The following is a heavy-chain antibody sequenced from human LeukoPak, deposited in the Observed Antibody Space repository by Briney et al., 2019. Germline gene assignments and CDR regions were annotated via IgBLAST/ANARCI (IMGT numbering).Heavy chain of an antibody. CDR1: GVTFSGYA. D-gene: IGHD2-15*01. CDR2: ISGSGGNT. J-gene: IGHJ4*02. CDR3: SKAMCSRGSCYCHLDY. V-gene: IGHV3-23*01. Sequence: GGSLRLSCAASGVTFSGYAMSWVRQAPGKGLEWVSVISGSGGNTYYADSVKGRLIISRDNSNNTLYLQLNSLRAEDTAIYYCSKAMCSRGSCYCHLDYWGPGTLVTVSS.